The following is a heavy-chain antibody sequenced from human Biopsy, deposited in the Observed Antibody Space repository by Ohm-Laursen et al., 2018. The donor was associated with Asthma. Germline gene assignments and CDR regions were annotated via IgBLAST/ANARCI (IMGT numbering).Heavy chain of an antibody. Sequence: PSDTLSLTCGVSGVSLSGYYWNWIRQPPGRGLEWIGEINHSGRTTYNPSLNSRVTISVDTSKNQFSLRLSSVTAADTAVYYCARVGYISIAAADYWGQGTLVTVSS. J-gene: IGHJ4*02. D-gene: IGHD6-13*01. CDR1: GVSLSGYY. CDR2: INHSGRT. V-gene: IGHV4-34*01. CDR3: ARVGYISIAAADY.